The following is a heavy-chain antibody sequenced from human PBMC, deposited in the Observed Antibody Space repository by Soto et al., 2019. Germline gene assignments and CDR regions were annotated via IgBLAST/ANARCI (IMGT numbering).Heavy chain of an antibody. Sequence: QVQLVESGGGVVQPGRSLRLSCAASGFTFSSYAMHWVRQAPGKGLEWVAVISYDGSNKYYADSVKGRFTISRDNSKNTLYLQMNSLRAEDTAVYYCARDPHYYGSGSYRGYYYYGMDVWGQGTTVTVSS. J-gene: IGHJ6*02. D-gene: IGHD3-10*01. CDR3: ARDPHYYGSGSYRGYYYYGMDV. CDR1: GFTFSSYA. CDR2: ISYDGSNK. V-gene: IGHV3-30-3*01.